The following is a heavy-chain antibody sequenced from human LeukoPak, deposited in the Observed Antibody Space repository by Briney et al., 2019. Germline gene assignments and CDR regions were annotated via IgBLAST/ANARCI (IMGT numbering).Heavy chain of an antibody. CDR3: ARDLNSGWRIPSYFDY. Sequence: ASVKVSCKASGYTFTSYGISWVRQAPGQGLEWMGWISAYNGNTNYAQKLQGRVTMTTDTSTSTAYMELRSLRSDDTAVYYCARDLNSGWRIPSYFDYWGQGTLVTVSS. D-gene: IGHD6-19*01. J-gene: IGHJ4*02. V-gene: IGHV1-18*01. CDR2: ISAYNGNT. CDR1: GYTFTSYG.